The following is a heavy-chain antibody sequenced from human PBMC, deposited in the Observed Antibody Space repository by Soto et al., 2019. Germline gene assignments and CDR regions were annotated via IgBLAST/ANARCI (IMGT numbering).Heavy chain of an antibody. Sequence: SQSLSLTCAISGDSVFTNSAAWNWIRQSPSRGLEWLGRTYYRSRWYNDYAVSVKSRITINPDTSKNQFSLHLNSVTPEDTAVYYCAETTWLQWYYMDVWGKGTTVTVSS. V-gene: IGHV6-1*01. CDR3: AETTWLQWYYMDV. D-gene: IGHD1-7*01. J-gene: IGHJ6*03. CDR2: TYYRSRWYN. CDR1: GDSVFTNSAA.